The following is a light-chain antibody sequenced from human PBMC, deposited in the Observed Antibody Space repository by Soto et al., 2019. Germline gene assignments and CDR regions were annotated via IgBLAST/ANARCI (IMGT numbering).Light chain of an antibody. Sequence: DIVMTQSPLSLPVTPGEPASISCRSSQSLLHSNGYNYLDWYLQKPGQSPQLLIYLASYRASGVPDRFSGSGSGTDFTLKISRVEAEDVGVYYCMQALQTPPTFGQGTKVEVK. CDR1: QSLLHSNGYNY. CDR3: MQALQTPPT. CDR2: LAS. V-gene: IGKV2-28*01. J-gene: IGKJ1*01.